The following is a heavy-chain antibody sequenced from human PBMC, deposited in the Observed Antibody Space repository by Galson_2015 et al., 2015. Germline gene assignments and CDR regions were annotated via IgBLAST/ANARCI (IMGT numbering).Heavy chain of an antibody. V-gene: IGHV1-69*13. CDR1: GGTFSSYA. J-gene: IGHJ4*02. Sequence: SVKVSCKASGGTFSSYAISWVRQAPGQGLEWIGGIIPIFGTANYAQKFQGRVTITADESTSTAYMELSSLRSEDTAVYYCVCTQEAYGSGSYYPFDYWGQGTLVTVSS. CDR3: VCTQEAYGSGSYYPFDY. CDR2: IIPIFGTA. D-gene: IGHD3-10*01.